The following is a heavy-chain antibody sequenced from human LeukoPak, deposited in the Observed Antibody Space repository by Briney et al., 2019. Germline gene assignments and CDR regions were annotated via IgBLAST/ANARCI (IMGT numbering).Heavy chain of an antibody. CDR1: GFTFKNYG. Sequence: GGSLRLSCVASGFTFKNYGMHWVRQTPGKGLEWVTFIRYDGNNKYYADSVRGRFTISRDNSRNTLYLQMNSLRAEDTAVYYCAKNSGDYTYYYYYFMDVWGKGTTVTVSS. D-gene: IGHD4-17*01. CDR3: AKNSGDYTYYYYYFMDV. V-gene: IGHV3-30*02. J-gene: IGHJ6*03. CDR2: IRYDGNNK.